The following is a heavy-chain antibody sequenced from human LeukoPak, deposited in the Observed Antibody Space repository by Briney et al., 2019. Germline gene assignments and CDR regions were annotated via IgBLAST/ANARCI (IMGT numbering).Heavy chain of an antibody. J-gene: IGHJ4*02. Sequence: ASVKVSCKASGYTFTGYYIHWVRQAPGQGLEWMGWINPNSGGTNSAHKFQGRVTMTRDTSISTAYMELSRLRSGDTAVYYCARELCSSSWCLFDYWGQGTLVTVSS. CDR1: GYTFTGYY. CDR3: ARELCSSSWCLFDY. V-gene: IGHV1-2*07. D-gene: IGHD6-13*01. CDR2: INPNSGGT.